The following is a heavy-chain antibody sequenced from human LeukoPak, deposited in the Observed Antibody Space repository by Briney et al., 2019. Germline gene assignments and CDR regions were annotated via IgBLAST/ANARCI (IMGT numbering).Heavy chain of an antibody. CDR1: GSSFSTYW. J-gene: IGHJ4*02. CDR2: INSDGSTT. D-gene: IGHD3-10*01. V-gene: IGHV3-74*01. Sequence: PGGSLRLSWAASGSSFSTYWMHWVRQAPGKGLVWVSRINSDGSTTDYADSVEGRFTISRDNAKNTLYLQMNSLRAEDTAVYYCASSMLRGIGNYWGQGTLVTVSS. CDR3: ASSMLRGIGNY.